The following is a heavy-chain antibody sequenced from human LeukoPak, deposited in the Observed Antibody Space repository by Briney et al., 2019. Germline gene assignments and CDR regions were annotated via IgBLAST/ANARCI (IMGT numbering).Heavy chain of an antibody. Sequence: PSETLSLTCTVSGGSISRYYWSWIRQPPGKGLELIGYSYYSGSTNYNPSLKSRVTISVDTAKIQFSLKLSSVTAADTAVYYCASGYSYGPPGVFDYWGQGTLVTVSS. CDR3: ASGYSYGPPGVFDY. J-gene: IGHJ4*02. V-gene: IGHV4-59*01. CDR2: SYYSGST. D-gene: IGHD5-18*01. CDR1: GGSISRYY.